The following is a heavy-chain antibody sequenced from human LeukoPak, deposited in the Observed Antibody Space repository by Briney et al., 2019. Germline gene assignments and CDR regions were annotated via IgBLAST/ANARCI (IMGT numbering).Heavy chain of an antibody. V-gene: IGHV3-48*01. CDR1: GFTFSSYS. CDR3: ASAPAIAAADY. D-gene: IGHD6-13*01. J-gene: IGHJ4*02. Sequence: QPGGSLRLSCAASGFTFSSYSMNWVRQAPGKGLEWVSYISSSSSTIYYADSVKGRFTISRDNAKNSLYLQMNSLRAEDTAVHYCASAPAIAAADYWGQGTLVTVSS. CDR2: ISSSSSTI.